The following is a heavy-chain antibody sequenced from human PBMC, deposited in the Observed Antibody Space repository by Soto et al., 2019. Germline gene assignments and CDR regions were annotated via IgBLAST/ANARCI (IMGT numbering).Heavy chain of an antibody. D-gene: IGHD6-19*01. CDR1: GGSISSGGYY. CDR2: IYNSGST. CDR3: ARVHPSGSGWLFDY. J-gene: IGHJ4*02. Sequence: QVQLQESGPGLVKPSQTLSLTCTVSGGSISSGGYYWSWIRQHPGKGLEWIAYIYNSGSTYYNPSLRSRVTISVDTSKNQFSLKLSSVTAADTAVYYCARVHPSGSGWLFDYWGQGTLVTVSS. V-gene: IGHV4-31*03.